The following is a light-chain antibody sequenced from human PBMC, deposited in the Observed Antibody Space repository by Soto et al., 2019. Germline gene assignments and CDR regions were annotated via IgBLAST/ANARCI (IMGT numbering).Light chain of an antibody. CDR3: QQYGSSPLT. CDR1: QSVSSRS. Sequence: EIVLTQSRGTLSLSPGESAALSCRASQSVSSRSLAWYQQKPGQAPRLLISGASSRAADIPDRFSGSGSGTDFTLTISRLEPEDFAVYYCQQYGSSPLTFGGGTKVDIK. CDR2: GAS. J-gene: IGKJ4*01. V-gene: IGKV3-20*01.